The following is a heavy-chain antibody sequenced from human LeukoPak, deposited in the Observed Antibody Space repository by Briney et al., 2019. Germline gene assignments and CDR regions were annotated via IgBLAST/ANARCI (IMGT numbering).Heavy chain of an antibody. CDR2: IYTSGST. Sequence: SETLSLICTVSGGSISSYYWSWIRQPAGKGLEWIGRIYTSGSTNYNPSLKSRVTMSVDTSKNQFSLKLSSVTAADTAVYYCARTLVLRVVVAENAFDIWGQGTMVTVSS. CDR3: ARTLVLRVVVAENAFDI. D-gene: IGHD2-15*01. CDR1: GGSISSYY. J-gene: IGHJ3*02. V-gene: IGHV4-4*07.